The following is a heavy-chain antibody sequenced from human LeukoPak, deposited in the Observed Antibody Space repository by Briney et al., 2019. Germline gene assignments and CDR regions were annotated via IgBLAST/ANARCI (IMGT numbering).Heavy chain of an antibody. D-gene: IGHD6-19*01. J-gene: IGHJ4*02. Sequence: SETLSLTCTVSGGSISSGSYYWSWIRQPAGKGLEWIGRIYTSGSTNYNPSLKSRVTISVDTSKNQFSLKLSSVTAADTAVYYCARVGWYGVAGTPIDYWGQGTLVTVSS. V-gene: IGHV4-61*02. CDR2: IYTSGST. CDR1: GGSISSGSYY. CDR3: ARVGWYGVAGTPIDY.